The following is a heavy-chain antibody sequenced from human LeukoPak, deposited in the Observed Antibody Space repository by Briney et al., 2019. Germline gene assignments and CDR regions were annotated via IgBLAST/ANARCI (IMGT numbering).Heavy chain of an antibody. V-gene: IGHV1-69*13. Sequence: ASVKVSCKASGGTFSSYAISWVRQAPGQGLEWMGGIIPIFGTANYAQKFQGRVTITADESTSTAYMELSSLRSEDTAVYYCARATGGGRYRSSTSCYPLMNWGQGTLVTVSS. D-gene: IGHD2-2*01. CDR3: ARATGGGRYRSSTSCYPLMN. CDR1: GGTFSSYA. J-gene: IGHJ4*02. CDR2: IIPIFGTA.